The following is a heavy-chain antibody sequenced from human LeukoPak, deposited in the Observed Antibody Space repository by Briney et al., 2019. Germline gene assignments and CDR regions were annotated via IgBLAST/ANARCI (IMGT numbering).Heavy chain of an antibody. V-gene: IGHV3-7*05. CDR1: GFTFSGFW. D-gene: IGHD6-19*01. J-gene: IGHJ5*02. CDR2: INQDGSDK. CDR3: ARDSNPAGYSSGWSTCAS. Sequence: GGSLRLSCAASGFTFSGFWLSWVRQAPGKGLEWVANINQDGSDKYYVDSAKGRFTISRDNAKNSLYLQMNSLSAEDTAVYYCARDSNPAGYSSGWSTCASWGQGTLVTVSS.